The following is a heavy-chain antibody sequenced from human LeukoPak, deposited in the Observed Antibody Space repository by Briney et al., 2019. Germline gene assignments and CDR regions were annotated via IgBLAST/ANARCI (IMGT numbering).Heavy chain of an antibody. CDR1: GFTVSSNY. CDR2: IYSGGST. V-gene: IGHV3-53*01. CDR3: ARGYCTNGVCYDY. Sequence: PGXXLRLSCAASGFTVSSNYMSWVRQAPGKGLEWVSVIYSGGSTYYSDSVKGRFTISRDNSKNTLYLQMNSLRAEDTAVYYCARGYCTNGVCYDYWGQGTLVTVSS. D-gene: IGHD2-8*01. J-gene: IGHJ4*02.